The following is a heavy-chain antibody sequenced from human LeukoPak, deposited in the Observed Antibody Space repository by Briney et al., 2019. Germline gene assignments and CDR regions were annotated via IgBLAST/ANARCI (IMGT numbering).Heavy chain of an antibody. Sequence: SETLSLTCTVSGGSIRSDYWSWIRQPAGKGLEWIGRIYTSGNTNYNPSLKSRVTMSLDTSRTQFSLKLSSVTAADTAVYYCARDWNKQYAFDIWGQGTMVTVSS. J-gene: IGHJ3*02. CDR1: GGSIRSDY. V-gene: IGHV4-4*07. CDR3: ARDWNKQYAFDI. CDR2: IYTSGNT. D-gene: IGHD1-1*01.